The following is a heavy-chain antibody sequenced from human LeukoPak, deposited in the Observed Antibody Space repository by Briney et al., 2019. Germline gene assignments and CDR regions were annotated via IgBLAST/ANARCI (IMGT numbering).Heavy chain of an antibody. V-gene: IGHV3-74*01. Sequence: PGGSPRLSCVASEFTFSNYWIHWVRQAPGKGLVWVSRIRGDGIVTNYADSVEGRFTVSRDNAKNTVHLQMNSLRAEDTAVYYCARDSSSWVPFDYWGQGTLVTVSS. J-gene: IGHJ4*02. CDR2: IRGDGIVT. CDR3: ARDSSSWVPFDY. CDR1: EFTFSNYW. D-gene: IGHD6-13*01.